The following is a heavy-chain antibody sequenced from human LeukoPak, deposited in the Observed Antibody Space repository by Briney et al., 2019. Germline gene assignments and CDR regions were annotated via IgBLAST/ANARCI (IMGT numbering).Heavy chain of an antibody. J-gene: IGHJ4*02. D-gene: IGHD4-17*01. CDR3: ARVNPDYGDNHFDY. V-gene: IGHV3-7*01. Sequence: PGGPLRLSCAASGFTFSNYWMTWVRQARGKGLEWVANINQDGNAKYYVGSVKGRFTISRDNAKNSLYLQMNSLRAEDTAVYYCARVNPDYGDNHFDYWGQGTLVTVSS. CDR1: GFTFSNYW. CDR2: INQDGNAK.